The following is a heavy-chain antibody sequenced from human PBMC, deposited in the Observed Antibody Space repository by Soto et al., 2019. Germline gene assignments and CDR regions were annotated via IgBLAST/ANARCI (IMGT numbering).Heavy chain of an antibody. Sequence: SETLSLTCAVSGGSISRGGYSWSWIRQPPGKGLEWIGYIYHSGSTYYNPSLKSRVIISVDKSKNQFSLKLSSVTAADTAVYYCATQSPGSCHFDYWGQGHQVTVSS. J-gene: IGHJ4*02. CDR3: ATQSPGSCHFDY. V-gene: IGHV4-30-2*01. D-gene: IGHD3-10*01. CDR1: GGSISRGGYS. CDR2: IYHSGST.